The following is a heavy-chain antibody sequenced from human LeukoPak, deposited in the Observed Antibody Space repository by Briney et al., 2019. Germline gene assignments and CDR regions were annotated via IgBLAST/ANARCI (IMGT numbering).Heavy chain of an antibody. CDR2: ISYDGSNK. J-gene: IGHJ4*02. CDR3: AKALSGVATINYHFDY. V-gene: IGHV3-30*18. CDR1: GFTFSSYG. Sequence: GGSLRLSCAASGFTFSSYGMHWVRQAPGKGLEWVAVISYDGSNKYYADSVKGRFTISRDNSKNTLYLQMNSLRAEDTAVYYCAKALSGVATINYHFDYWGQGTLVTVSS. D-gene: IGHD5-12*01.